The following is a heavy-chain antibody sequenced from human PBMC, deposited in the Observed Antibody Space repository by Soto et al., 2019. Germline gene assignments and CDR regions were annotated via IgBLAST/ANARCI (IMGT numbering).Heavy chain of an antibody. CDR1: GFTFSSYG. D-gene: IGHD3-16*02. CDR2: ISYDGSNK. Sequence: QVQLVESGGGVVQPGRSLRLSCAASGFTFSSYGMHWVRQAPGKGLEWVAVISYDGSNKYYADSVKGRFTISRDNSKNTLYLQMNSLRAEDTAVYYCAKDLVRPNYYYYGMDVWGQGTTVTVSS. V-gene: IGHV3-30*18. J-gene: IGHJ6*02. CDR3: AKDLVRPNYYYYGMDV.